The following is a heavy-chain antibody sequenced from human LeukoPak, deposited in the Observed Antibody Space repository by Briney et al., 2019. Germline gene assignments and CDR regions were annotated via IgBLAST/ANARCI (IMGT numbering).Heavy chain of an antibody. CDR1: GFKFSGHE. J-gene: IGHJ6*02. D-gene: IGHD3-10*01. CDR3: AAQYGSGSPYYFYAMDV. CDR2: ISSSGATL. Sequence: GGSLRLSCATSGFKFSGHELNWVRQAPGKGLEWVAYISSSGATLHYADFVRGRFTISRDYAKSSLHLQMSSLRAEDSAAYYCAAQYGSGSPYYFYAMDVWGQGTTVTVSS. V-gene: IGHV3-48*03.